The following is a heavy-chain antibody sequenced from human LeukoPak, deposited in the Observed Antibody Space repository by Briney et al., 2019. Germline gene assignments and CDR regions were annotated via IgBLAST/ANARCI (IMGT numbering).Heavy chain of an antibody. D-gene: IGHD1-1*01. Sequence: GASVKVSCKASGYTFTSYGISWVRQAPGQGLEWMGWISAYNGNTNYAQKLQGRVTMTTDTSTSTAYMELRSLRSDDTAVYYCARSPSTTGTIYFGCWGQGTLVTVSS. CDR2: ISAYNGNT. J-gene: IGHJ4*02. V-gene: IGHV1-18*01. CDR1: GYTFTSYG. CDR3: ARSPSTTGTIYFGC.